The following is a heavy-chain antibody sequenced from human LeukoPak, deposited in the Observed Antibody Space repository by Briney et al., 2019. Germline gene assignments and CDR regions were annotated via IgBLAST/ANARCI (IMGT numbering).Heavy chain of an antibody. D-gene: IGHD2-2*01. CDR1: GFTVSSNY. J-gene: IGHJ6*02. CDR2: IYSGGST. Sequence: GGSLRLSCAASGFTVSSNYMSWVRQAPGKGLEWVSVIYSGGSTYYADSVKGRFTISRDNSKNTLYLQMNSLRAEDTAVYYCARENCSSTSCYYYYGMDVWGQGTLVTVSS. V-gene: IGHV3-66*01. CDR3: ARENCSSTSCYYYYGMDV.